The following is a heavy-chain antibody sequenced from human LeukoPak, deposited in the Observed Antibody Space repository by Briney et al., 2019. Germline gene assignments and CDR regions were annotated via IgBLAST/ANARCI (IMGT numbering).Heavy chain of an antibody. CDR2: ISGRGAST. Sequence: GGSLRLSCLTSGFTFSTNAMSWVRQAPGKGLEGISGISGRGASTYYADSVTGRFTISRDNSRNTLYLQMNSLRGDDTAVYYCAKDVGKWESLHFFDYWGQGTLVTVSS. CDR1: GFTFSTNA. J-gene: IGHJ4*02. V-gene: IGHV3-23*01. D-gene: IGHD1-26*01. CDR3: AKDVGKWESLHFFDY.